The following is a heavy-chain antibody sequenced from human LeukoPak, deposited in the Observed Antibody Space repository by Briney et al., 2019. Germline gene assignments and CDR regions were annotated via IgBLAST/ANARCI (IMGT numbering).Heavy chain of an antibody. CDR1: GGSISSSTYY. J-gene: IGHJ4*02. Sequence: SETLSLTCTVSGGSISSSTYYWGWIRQPPGKGLEWIGSIYYSGSTYYNPSLKSRFTISVDTSKNHFSLNLSSVTAADTAVYYCARQSRGSSSSSDYFDYCGQGTLVTVSS. CDR3: ARQSRGSSSSSDYFDY. CDR2: IYYSGST. V-gene: IGHV4-39*01. D-gene: IGHD6-6*01.